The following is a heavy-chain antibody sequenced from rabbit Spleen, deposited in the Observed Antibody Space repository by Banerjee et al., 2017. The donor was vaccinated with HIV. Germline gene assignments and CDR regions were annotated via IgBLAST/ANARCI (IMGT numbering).Heavy chain of an antibody. J-gene: IGHJ6*01. CDR2: IYAGSSGST. CDR1: GFSFSSSYY. V-gene: IGHV1S40*01. D-gene: IGHD8-1*01. Sequence: QSLEESGGDLVKPGASLTLTCTASGFSFSSSYYMCWVRQAPGKGLEWIACIYAGSSGSTYYASWAKGRFTISKTSSTTVTLQMTSLTAADTATYFCARDTGTSFSTYGMDLWGPGTLVTV. CDR3: ARDTGTSFSTYGMDL.